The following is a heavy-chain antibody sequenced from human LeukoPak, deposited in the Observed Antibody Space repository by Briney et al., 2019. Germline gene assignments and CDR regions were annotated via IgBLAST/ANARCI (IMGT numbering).Heavy chain of an antibody. CDR2: IWYDGSNK. Sequence: PGGSLRLSCAASGFTFSNYGMHWVRQAPGKGLEWVAFIWYDGSNKYYADSVKGRFTISRDNSKNTAYLQMNSLRAEDTAVYYCAKVLAVTSYGAKSIFDHWGQGTLVTVSS. V-gene: IGHV3-30*02. CDR1: GFTFSNYG. J-gene: IGHJ4*02. D-gene: IGHD4-23*01. CDR3: AKVLAVTSYGAKSIFDH.